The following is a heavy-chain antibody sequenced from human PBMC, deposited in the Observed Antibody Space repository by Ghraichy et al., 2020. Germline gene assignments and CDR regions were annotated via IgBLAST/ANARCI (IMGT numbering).Heavy chain of an antibody. J-gene: IGHJ5*02. CDR3: ARHVPLHSSSWYDRWFDP. CDR1: GGSISSSSYY. Sequence: SQTLSLTCTVSGGSISSSSYYWGWIRQPPGKGLEWIGSIYYSGSTYYNPSLKSRVTISVDTSKNQFSLKLSSVTAADTAVYYCARHVPLHSSSWYDRWFDPWGQGTLVTVSS. D-gene: IGHD6-13*01. V-gene: IGHV4-39*01. CDR2: IYYSGST.